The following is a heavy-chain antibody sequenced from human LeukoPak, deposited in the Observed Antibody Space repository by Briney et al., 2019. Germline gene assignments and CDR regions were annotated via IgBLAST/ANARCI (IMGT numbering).Heavy chain of an antibody. J-gene: IGHJ3*02. CDR2: ISYDGSNK. V-gene: IGHV3-30*03. CDR3: ARVRDSSGYSDAFDI. Sequence: PGGSLRLSCAASGFTFSSYGMHWVRQAPGKGLEWVAVISYDGSNKYYADSVKGRFTISRDNSKNTLYLQMNSLRAEDTAVYYCARVRDSSGYSDAFDIWGQGTMVTVSS. CDR1: GFTFSSYG. D-gene: IGHD3-22*01.